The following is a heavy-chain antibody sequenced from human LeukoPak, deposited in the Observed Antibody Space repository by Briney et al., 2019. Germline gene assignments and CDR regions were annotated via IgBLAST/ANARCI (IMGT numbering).Heavy chain of an antibody. CDR1: GFTFSSYA. J-gene: IGHJ4*02. Sequence: GGSLRLSCAASGFTFSSYAMGWVRQAPGKGLEWVSSISGSGGGTYYADSVKGRFTISRDNAKNTLYLQMNSLRAEESAVYYCAKDRPISFWGEETLVTVSS. D-gene: IGHD2-2*02. V-gene: IGHV3-23*01. CDR3: AKDRPISF. CDR2: ISGSGGGT.